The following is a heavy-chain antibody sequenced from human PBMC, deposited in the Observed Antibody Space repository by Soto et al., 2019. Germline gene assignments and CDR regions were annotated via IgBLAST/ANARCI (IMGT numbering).Heavy chain of an antibody. J-gene: IGHJ4*02. V-gene: IGHV3-23*01. CDR1: GFTFSSYA. Sequence: EVQLLESGGGLVHPGGSLRLSCAASGFTFSSYALSWVRQAPGKGLEWVSAISGNGGITYYADSVKGRFTISRDNSKHALYLQMNSLRAEDTAKYYCGIPTGLEVTGPDYWGQGTLVTVSS. CDR2: ISGNGGIT. CDR3: GIPTGLEVTGPDY. D-gene: IGHD2-21*02.